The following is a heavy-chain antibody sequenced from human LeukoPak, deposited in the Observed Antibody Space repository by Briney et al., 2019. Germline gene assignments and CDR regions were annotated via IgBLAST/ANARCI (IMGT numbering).Heavy chain of an antibody. CDR3: AREMATIRSDDY. CDR1: GFTFSSYA. CDR2: ISYDGSNK. V-gene: IGHV3-30*04. D-gene: IGHD5-24*01. J-gene: IGHJ4*02. Sequence: GGSLRLSCAASGFTFSSYAMHWVRQAPGKGLEWVAVISYDGSNKYYADSVKGRFTISRDNSKNTLYLQMNSLRAEDTAVYYCAREMATIRSDDYWGQGTLVTVSS.